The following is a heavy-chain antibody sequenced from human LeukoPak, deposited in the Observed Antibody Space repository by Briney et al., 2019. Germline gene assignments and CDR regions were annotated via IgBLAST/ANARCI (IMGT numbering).Heavy chain of an antibody. V-gene: IGHV3-11*01. J-gene: IGHJ4*02. CDR3: ARDFRHDYGDYVVDY. D-gene: IGHD4-17*01. CDR1: GFTFSDYY. CDR2: ISSSGSTI. Sequence: SGGSLRLSCAASGFTFSDYYMSWIRQAPGKGLEWVSYISSSGSTIYYADSVKGRFTISRDNAKNSLYLQMNSLRAEDTAVYYCARDFRHDYGDYVVDYWGQGTLVTVSS.